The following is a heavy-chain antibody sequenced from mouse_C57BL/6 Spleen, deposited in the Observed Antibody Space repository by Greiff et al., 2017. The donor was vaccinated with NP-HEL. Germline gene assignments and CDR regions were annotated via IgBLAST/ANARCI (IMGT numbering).Heavy chain of an antibody. J-gene: IGHJ2*01. CDR3: ARSPNYSDY. CDR1: GFTFTDYY. Sequence: EVMLVESGGGLVQPGGSLSLSCAASGFTFTDYYMSWVRQPPGKALEWLGFIRNKANGYTTEYSASVKGRFTISRDNSQSILYLQMNALRAEDSATYYCARSPNYSDYWGQGTTLTVSS. CDR2: IRNKANGYTT. V-gene: IGHV7-3*01.